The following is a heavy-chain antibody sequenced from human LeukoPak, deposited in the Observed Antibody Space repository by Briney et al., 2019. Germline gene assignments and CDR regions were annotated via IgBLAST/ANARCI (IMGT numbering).Heavy chain of an antibody. V-gene: IGHV3-23*01. CDR3: VPRSRGMDV. CDR2: ISGSGIST. J-gene: IGHJ6*02. Sequence: GGSLRLSCAASGFTFSSYAMSWVRQAPGKGLEWVSTISGSGISTYYSDSVKGRFTISRDNSKNTLYLQMHSLRAEDTAVYYCVPRSRGMDVWGQGTTVIVSS. D-gene: IGHD3-10*01. CDR1: GFTFSSYA.